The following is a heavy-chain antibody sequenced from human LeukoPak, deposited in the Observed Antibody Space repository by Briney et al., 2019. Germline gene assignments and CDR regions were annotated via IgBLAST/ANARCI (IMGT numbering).Heavy chain of an antibody. J-gene: IGHJ4*02. Sequence: SETLSLTCTVSGGSISSGDYYWSWIRQPPGKGLEWIGYIYYSGSTYYNPSLKSRVTISVDTSKDQFSLKLSSVTAADTAVYYCAREARSHDSTDYWGQGTLVTVSS. V-gene: IGHV4-30-4*01. CDR1: GGSISSGDYY. D-gene: IGHD3-22*01. CDR2: IYYSGST. CDR3: AREARSHDSTDY.